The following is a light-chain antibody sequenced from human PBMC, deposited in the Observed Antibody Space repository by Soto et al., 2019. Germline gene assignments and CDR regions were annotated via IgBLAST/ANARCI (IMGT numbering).Light chain of an antibody. Sequence: QSALTQPASVSGSPGQSITISCTGTSSDVGSYNHVSWYQQHPGKAPKLMIYEVSKRPSGVSNRFSGSKSGNTASLTISGLQAEDEADYYCCSYAGSSYVFVAGTKVTVL. CDR3: CSYAGSSYV. CDR2: EVS. CDR1: SSDVGSYNH. V-gene: IGLV2-23*02. J-gene: IGLJ1*01.